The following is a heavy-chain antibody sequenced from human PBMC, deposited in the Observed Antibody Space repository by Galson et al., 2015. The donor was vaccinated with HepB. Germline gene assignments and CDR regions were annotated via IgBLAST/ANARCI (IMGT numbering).Heavy chain of an antibody. J-gene: IGHJ4*02. V-gene: IGHV3-33*08. Sequence: SLRLSCAASGFTFSSYGMHWVRQAPGKGLEWVAVIWYDGSNKYYADSVKGRFTISRDNSKNTLYLQMNSLRAEDTAVYYCARDKMTGTCDYWGQGTLVTVSS. CDR3: ARDKMTGTCDY. CDR2: IWYDGSNK. D-gene: IGHD3-9*01. CDR1: GFTFSSYG.